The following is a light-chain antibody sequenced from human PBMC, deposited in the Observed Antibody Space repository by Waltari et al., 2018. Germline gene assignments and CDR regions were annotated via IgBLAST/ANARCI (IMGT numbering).Light chain of an antibody. Sequence: DIVMTQSPDSLAVSLGERATIHCKSSKSGLYSSNNKNSLAWYQQKPGQPPQLLIYWASTRESGVPDGFSGSGSGTDFTLTISSLQAEDGAVYYCQQYYSTPRTFGQGTKVEIK. V-gene: IGKV4-1*01. CDR1: KSGLYSSNNKNS. J-gene: IGKJ1*01. CDR2: WAS. CDR3: QQYYSTPRT.